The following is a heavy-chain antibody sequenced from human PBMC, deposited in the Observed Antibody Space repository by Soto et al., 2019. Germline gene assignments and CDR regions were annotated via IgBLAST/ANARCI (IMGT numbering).Heavy chain of an antibody. CDR2: IWYDGSNK. CDR3: ARDRGLVVATIPSDAFDI. Sequence: QVQLVESGGGVVQPGRSLRLSCAASGFTFSSYGMHWVGQAPGKGLEWVAVIWYDGSNKYYADSVKGRFTISRDNSKNTLYLQMNSLRAEDTAVYYCARDRGLVVATIPSDAFDIWGQGTMVTVSS. J-gene: IGHJ3*02. CDR1: GFTFSSYG. D-gene: IGHD5-12*01. V-gene: IGHV3-33*01.